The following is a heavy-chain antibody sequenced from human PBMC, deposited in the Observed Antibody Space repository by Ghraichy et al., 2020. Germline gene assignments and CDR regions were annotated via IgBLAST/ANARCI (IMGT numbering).Heavy chain of an antibody. CDR2: INHSGST. CDR1: GGSFSGYY. V-gene: IGHV4-34*01. J-gene: IGHJ5*02. Sequence: SETLSLTCAVYGGSFSGYYWSWIRQPPGKGLEWIGEINHSGSTNYNPSLKSRVTISVDTSKNQFSLKLSSVTAADTAVYYCARLGRLTGTTIPVAWFDPWGQGTLVTVSS. D-gene: IGHD1-7*01. CDR3: ARLGRLTGTTIPVAWFDP.